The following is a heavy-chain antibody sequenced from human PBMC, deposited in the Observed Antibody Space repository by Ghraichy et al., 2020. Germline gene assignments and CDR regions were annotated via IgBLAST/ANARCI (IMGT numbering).Heavy chain of an antibody. V-gene: IGHV4-34*01. D-gene: IGHD3-3*01. CDR2: INHSGST. Sequence: SETLSLTCAVYGGSFSGYYWSWIRQPPGKGLEWIGEINHSGSTNYNPSLKSRVTISVDTSKNQFSLKLSSVTAADTAVYYCARGRFRWSGYDNWFDPWGQGTLVTVSS. CDR3: ARGRFRWSGYDNWFDP. J-gene: IGHJ5*02. CDR1: GGSFSGYY.